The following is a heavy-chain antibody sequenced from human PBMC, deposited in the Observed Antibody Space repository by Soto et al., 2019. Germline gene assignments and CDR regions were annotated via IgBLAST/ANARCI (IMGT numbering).Heavy chain of an antibody. CDR1: GYTFTSYG. CDR2: ISAYNGNT. CDR3: ARDAYSITGTTILDY. V-gene: IGHV1-18*04. Sequence: ASVKVSCKASGYTFTSYGISWVRQAPGQGLEWMGWISAYNGNTNYAQKLQGRVTTTTDTSTSTAYMELRSLRSDDTAVYYCARDAYSITGTTILDYWGQGTLVTVSS. J-gene: IGHJ4*02. D-gene: IGHD1-20*01.